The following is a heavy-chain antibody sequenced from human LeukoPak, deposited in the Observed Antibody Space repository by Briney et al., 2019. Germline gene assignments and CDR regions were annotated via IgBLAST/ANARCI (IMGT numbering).Heavy chain of an antibody. J-gene: IGHJ4*02. D-gene: IGHD2-2*01. Sequence: ASVKVSCKTPGYTFSNFGISWVRQAPGQGLEWMAWISGNNDNPNYGQKFQGRFTVTTDSSTSTAYMELRNLRSDDTAVYYCARDGTSTDDYWGQGTLVTVSS. CDR3: ARDGTSTDDY. CDR2: ISGNNDNP. CDR1: GYTFSNFG. V-gene: IGHV1-18*01.